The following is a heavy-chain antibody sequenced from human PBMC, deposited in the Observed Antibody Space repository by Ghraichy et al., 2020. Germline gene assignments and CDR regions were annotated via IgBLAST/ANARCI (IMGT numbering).Heavy chain of an antibody. CDR2: ISYSGRHI. CDR3: VKDRYCVNGDCYGGFDP. D-gene: IGHD2-21*02. CDR1: GFSFNTYS. Sequence: GGSLRLSCEASGFSFNTYSMNWVRQAPGKGLEWVSSISYSGRHIYYADPVKGRFTISRDNAKTSVVLQMNSLRIEDTAVYYCVKDRYCVNGDCYGGFDPWGRGTLVTVSS. J-gene: IGHJ5*02. V-gene: IGHV3-21*01.